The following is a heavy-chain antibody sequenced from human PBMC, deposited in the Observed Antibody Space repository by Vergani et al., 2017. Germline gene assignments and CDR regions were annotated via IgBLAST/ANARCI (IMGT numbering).Heavy chain of an antibody. V-gene: IGHV4-38-2*01. Sequence: QVQLQESGPGLVEPSETLSLTCAVSGYSIRNGYYWGWIRQPPGNGLEWIGSIYHSGSTHYNPSLKSRVTISVDTSKNDFSLKVTSVTAADTAVYYCTRQPQEGASGPPSVPTWGQGISVIVSS. CDR3: TRQPQEGASGPPSVPT. CDR2: IYHSGST. J-gene: IGHJ4*02. CDR1: GYSIRNGYY. D-gene: IGHD5-12*01.